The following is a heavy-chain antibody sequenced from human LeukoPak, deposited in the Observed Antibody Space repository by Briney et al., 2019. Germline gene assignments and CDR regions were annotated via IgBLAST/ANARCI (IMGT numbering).Heavy chain of an antibody. CDR3: ARDHLANLASRLFDP. Sequence: SETLSLTCTVSGGSIRSYYWSWIRQPPGKGLEWVGYIYDSGSTSYNPSLKSRVTISVDTSKNQFSLKLSSVTAADTAVYYCARDHLANLASRLFDPWGQGTLVTVSS. CDR2: IYDSGST. J-gene: IGHJ5*02. D-gene: IGHD3-3*01. CDR1: GGSIRSYY. V-gene: IGHV4-59*12.